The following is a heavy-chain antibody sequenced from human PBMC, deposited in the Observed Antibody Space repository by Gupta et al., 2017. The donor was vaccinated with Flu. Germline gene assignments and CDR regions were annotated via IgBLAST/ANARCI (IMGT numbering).Heavy chain of an antibody. CDR1: GFTFGSYA. V-gene: IGHV3-30-3*01. CDR3: GRTSWFDL. CDR2: ISYDGNIK. Sequence: QLVESGGDVVQPGRSLSLSCAASGFTFGSYALIWVRQAPGKVLEWVAVISYDGNIKNYADSVKGRFTITRDNSRNNLFLQMNSLRPDDTADYYCGRTSWFDLWGQGTLVTVSS. J-gene: IGHJ5*02.